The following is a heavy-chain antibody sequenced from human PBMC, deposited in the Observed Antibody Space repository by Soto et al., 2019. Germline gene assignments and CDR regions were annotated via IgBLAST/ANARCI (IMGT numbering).Heavy chain of an antibody. D-gene: IGHD6-19*01. CDR3: ARAGIAVAGTYYYGMDV. CDR2: ISSSSSYI. J-gene: IGHJ6*02. Sequence: EVQLVESGGGLVKPGGSLRLSCAASGFTFSSYSMNWVRQAPGKGLEWVSSISSSSSYIYYADSVKGRFTISRDNAKNSLYLQMNSLRAEDTDVYYCARAGIAVAGTYYYGMDVWGQGTTVTVSS. V-gene: IGHV3-21*01. CDR1: GFTFSSYS.